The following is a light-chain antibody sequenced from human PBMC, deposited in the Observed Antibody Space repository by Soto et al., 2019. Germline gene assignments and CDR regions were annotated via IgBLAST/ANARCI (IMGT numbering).Light chain of an antibody. CDR2: DVI. CDR3: SSYTSSSSYV. CDR1: SSDVGGYDY. J-gene: IGLJ1*01. Sequence: QSALTQPASVSGSPGQSITIYCTGTSSDVGGYDYVSWYQQHPGKAPKLMIYDVIHRPSGVSSRFSGSKSGSTASLIISGLQAEDEADYYCSSYTSSSSYVFGTGTKVTVL. V-gene: IGLV2-14*03.